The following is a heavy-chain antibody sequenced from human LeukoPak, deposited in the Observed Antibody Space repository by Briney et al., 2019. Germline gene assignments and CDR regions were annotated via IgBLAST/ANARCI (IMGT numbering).Heavy chain of an antibody. D-gene: IGHD6-13*01. J-gene: IGHJ4*02. V-gene: IGHV3-30*18. CDR2: ISYDGSNK. Sequence: GGSLRLSCAASGFTFSDYAMSWVRQAPGKGLEWVAVISYDGSNKYYADSVKGRFTISRDNSKNTLYLQMNSLRAEDTAVYYCAKIAAAALFDYWGQGTLVAVSS. CDR1: GFTFSDYA. CDR3: AKIAAAALFDY.